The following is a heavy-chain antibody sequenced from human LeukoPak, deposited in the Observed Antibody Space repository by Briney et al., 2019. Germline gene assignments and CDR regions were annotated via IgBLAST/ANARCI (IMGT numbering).Heavy chain of an antibody. CDR1: GFNFDDYS. CDR3: AKGYSSSGTDAFDI. J-gene: IGHJ3*02. D-gene: IGHD6-13*01. Sequence: ALRPFLAAFGFNFDDYSMHWVRQAPGKGLGWVSGISWNSGSIGYADSVKGRFTISRDNAKNSLYLQMNSLRAEDTALYYCAKGYSSSGTDAFDIWGQGTMVTVSS. CDR2: ISWNSGSI. V-gene: IGHV3-9*01.